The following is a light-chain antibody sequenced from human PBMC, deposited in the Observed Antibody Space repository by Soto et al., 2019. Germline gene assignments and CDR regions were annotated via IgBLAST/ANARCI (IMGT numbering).Light chain of an antibody. CDR2: EGN. CDR1: SDDIGLYSF. CDR3: SSYTASATVV. Sequence: QSALTQPASVSGSPGQSITISCTGTSDDIGLYSFVSWYEQHPGKAPKLIIYEGNNRPSGVSNRFSGSKSGTTASLTISGLQADDEADYYCSSYTASATVVFGGGTKLTVL. V-gene: IGLV2-14*01. J-gene: IGLJ2*01.